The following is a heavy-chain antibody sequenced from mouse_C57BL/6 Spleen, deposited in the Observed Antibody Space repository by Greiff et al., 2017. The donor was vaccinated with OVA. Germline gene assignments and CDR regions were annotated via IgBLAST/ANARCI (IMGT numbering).Heavy chain of an antibody. CDR1: GYTFTDYY. CDR3: ARKGRD. Sequence: QVQLQQSGAELVRPGASVKLSCKASGYTFTDYYINWVKQRPGQGLEWIARIYPGSGNTYYNEKFKGKATLTAEKSSSTAYMQLSSLTSEDSAVYFCARKGRDWGQGTLVTVSA. V-gene: IGHV1-76*01. CDR2: IYPGSGNT. J-gene: IGHJ3*01. D-gene: IGHD3-3*01.